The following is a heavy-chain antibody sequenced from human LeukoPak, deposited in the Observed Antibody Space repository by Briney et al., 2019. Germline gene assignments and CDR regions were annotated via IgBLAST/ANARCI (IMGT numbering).Heavy chain of an antibody. Sequence: PGGSLRLSCAASGFTFSSYAMNWVRQAPGTGLEWVSYISPSSTLIYYADSVKGRFTISRDNAKKSLFLQMNSLRAEDTAVYYCVSLAAVWELPEVDYWGLGTLVTVSS. V-gene: IGHV3-48*01. CDR3: VSLAAVWELPEVDY. CDR2: ISPSSTLI. D-gene: IGHD1-26*01. J-gene: IGHJ4*02. CDR1: GFTFSSYA.